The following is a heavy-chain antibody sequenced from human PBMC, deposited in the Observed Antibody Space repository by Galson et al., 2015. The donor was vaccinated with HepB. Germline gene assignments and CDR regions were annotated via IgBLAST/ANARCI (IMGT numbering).Heavy chain of an antibody. CDR2: IYSGGGT. CDR3: AGGPYGDFS. V-gene: IGHV3-66*01. CDR1: GFSVSNNY. J-gene: IGHJ1*01. D-gene: IGHD4-17*01. Sequence: SLRLSCAASGFSVSNNYMSRVRQAPGKGLEGVAVIYSGGGTYYADSGRGRFSSSRDNFKNTLHLQMISLRVGDTAVYYCAGGPYGDFSWGQGTLVTVAS.